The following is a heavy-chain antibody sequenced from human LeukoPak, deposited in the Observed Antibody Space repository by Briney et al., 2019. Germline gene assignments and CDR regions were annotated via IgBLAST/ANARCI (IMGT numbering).Heavy chain of an antibody. CDR2: INPSGGST. V-gene: IGHV1-46*01. CDR1: GYTFTSYY. Sequence: GASVKVSCKASGYTFTSYYMHWVRQAPGQGLEWMGIINPSGGSTSYAQKFQGRVTMTRDTSTSTVYMELRSLRSDDTAVYYCARDSRAIAVAPRDFDYWGQGTLVTVSS. J-gene: IGHJ4*02. D-gene: IGHD6-19*01. CDR3: ARDSRAIAVAPRDFDY.